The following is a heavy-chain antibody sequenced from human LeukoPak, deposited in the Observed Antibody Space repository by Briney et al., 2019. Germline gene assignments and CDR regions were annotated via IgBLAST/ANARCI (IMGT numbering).Heavy chain of an antibody. CDR1: GFTVSGSD. CDR2: IRSKANSYAT. CDR3: IRSTVNNPYFYYYMDV. V-gene: IGHV3-73*01. J-gene: IGHJ6*03. Sequence: GGSLRLSCAASGFTVSGSDMHWVRQASGKGLEWVGRIRSKANSYATAYAVSAKGRSTISRDDSKNTAYLQMNSLKTEDTAVYYCIRSTVNNPYFYYYMDVWGKGTTVTVSS. D-gene: IGHD4-17*01.